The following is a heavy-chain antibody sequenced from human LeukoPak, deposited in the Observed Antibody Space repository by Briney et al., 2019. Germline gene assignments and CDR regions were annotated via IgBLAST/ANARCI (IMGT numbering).Heavy chain of an antibody. J-gene: IGHJ4*02. CDR1: GYTFTGYY. CDR2: ISPNSGGT. D-gene: IGHD2-2*02. CDR3: ARGNGAYCSSTSCYSSGDY. Sequence: SVKVSCKASGYTFTGYYMHWVRQAPGQGLEWMGWISPNSGGTNYAQKFQGRVTMTRDTSISTAYMELSRLRSDDTAVYYCARGNGAYCSSTSCYSSGDYWGQGTLVTVSS. V-gene: IGHV1-2*02.